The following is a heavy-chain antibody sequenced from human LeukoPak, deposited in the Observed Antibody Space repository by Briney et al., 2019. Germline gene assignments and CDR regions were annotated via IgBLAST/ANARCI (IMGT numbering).Heavy chain of an antibody. CDR1: GFTFSSYA. D-gene: IGHD2-15*01. CDR3: AKTGVGYCTGGSCSAADY. J-gene: IGHJ4*02. Sequence: GGSLRLSCAASGFTFSSYAMSWARQAPGKGLEWVSAISGSSSSTNYADSVKGRFTISRDNSKNTLYLQMNSLRAEDTAVFYCAKTGVGYCTGGSCSAADYWGQGTLVTVSS. V-gene: IGHV3-23*01. CDR2: ISGSSSST.